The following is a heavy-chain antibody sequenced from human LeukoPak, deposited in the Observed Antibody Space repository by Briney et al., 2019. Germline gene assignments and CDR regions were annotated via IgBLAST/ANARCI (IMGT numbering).Heavy chain of an antibody. CDR3: ARSTGSWYTFDY. CDR1: GFTFSSYA. Sequence: GGSLRLSCAASGFTFSSYAMHWVRQAPGKGLEWVAVISYDGSNKYYADSVKGRFTISRDNSKNTLYLQMNSLRAEDTAVYYCARSTGSWYTFDYWGQGALVTVPS. J-gene: IGHJ4*02. CDR2: ISYDGSNK. D-gene: IGHD6-13*01. V-gene: IGHV3-30*04.